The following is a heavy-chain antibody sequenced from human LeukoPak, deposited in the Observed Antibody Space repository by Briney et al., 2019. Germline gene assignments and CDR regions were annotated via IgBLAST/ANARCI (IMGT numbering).Heavy chain of an antibody. V-gene: IGHV3-33*01. J-gene: IGHJ4*02. CDR1: GFTFSSYG. CDR2: IWYDGSNK. D-gene: IGHD1-26*01. CDR3: ARDAVGATGGFDY. Sequence: PGGSLRLSCAASGFTFSSYGMHWVRQAPGKGLEWVAVIWYDGSNKYYADSVKGRFTISRDNSKNTLHLQMNSLRAEDTAVYYCARDAVGATGGFDYWGQGTLVTVSS.